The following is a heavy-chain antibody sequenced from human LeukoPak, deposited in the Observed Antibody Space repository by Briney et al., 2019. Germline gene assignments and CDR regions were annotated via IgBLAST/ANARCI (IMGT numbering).Heavy chain of an antibody. CDR3: VGEMTGLRDY. CDR1: GFSFSSYW. Sequence: GGSLRLSCAASGFSFSSYWMHWVRQAPGKGLVWVSRINTDGTYTTYADSVRGRFTIFRDNAKNTLYLQMNSLRAEDTAVYYCVGEMTGLRDYWGQGTLVTVSS. CDR2: INTDGTYT. V-gene: IGHV3-74*01. J-gene: IGHJ4*02.